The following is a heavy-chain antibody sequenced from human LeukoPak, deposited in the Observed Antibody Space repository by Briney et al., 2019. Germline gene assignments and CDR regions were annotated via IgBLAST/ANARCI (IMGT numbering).Heavy chain of an antibody. CDR2: ITTSDGNT. Sequence: GGSLRLSYAASGFTFSSYTMSWVRQAPGKGLEWVSTITTSDGNTYYADSVKGRFTVSRDNSKNTLFLQMNSLRAEDTAVYYCAKDGGLWVSAHWGDSWGRGTLVTVSS. CDR1: GFTFSSYT. CDR3: AKDGGLWVSAHWGDS. V-gene: IGHV3-23*01. D-gene: IGHD7-27*01. J-gene: IGHJ4*02.